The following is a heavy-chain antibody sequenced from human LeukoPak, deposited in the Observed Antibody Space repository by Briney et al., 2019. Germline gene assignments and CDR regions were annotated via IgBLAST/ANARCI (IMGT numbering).Heavy chain of an antibody. CDR1: GFTFSSYG. D-gene: IGHD1-26*01. CDR3: IVGADIDY. CDR2: ISYDGSNK. Sequence: GRPLRLSWAASGFTFSSYGMHWVRQAPGKGLEWVAVISYDGSNKYYADSVKGRFTISRDNSKNTLYLQMNSLRAEDTAVYYPIVGADIDYWGQGTLVTVSS. J-gene: IGHJ4*02. V-gene: IGHV3-30*03.